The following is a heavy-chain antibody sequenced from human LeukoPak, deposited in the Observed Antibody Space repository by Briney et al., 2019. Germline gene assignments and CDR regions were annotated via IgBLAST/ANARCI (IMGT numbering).Heavy chain of an antibody. CDR1: GGSISSYY. V-gene: IGHV4-4*07. Sequence: PSETLSLTCTVSGGSISSYYWSWIRQPAGKGLDWIGRIYTSGSTNYNPSLKSRVTISVDKSKNQFSLKLSSVTAADTAVYYCERGGGQHLVGGYYYYYYMDVWGKGTTVTVSS. CDR2: IYTSGST. J-gene: IGHJ6*03. D-gene: IGHD6-13*01. CDR3: ERGGGQHLVGGYYYYYYMDV.